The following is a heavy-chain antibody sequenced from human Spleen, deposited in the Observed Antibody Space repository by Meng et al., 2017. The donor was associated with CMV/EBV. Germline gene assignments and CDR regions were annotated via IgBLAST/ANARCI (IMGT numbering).Heavy chain of an antibody. CDR3: ARIGNDSSGYGLDY. J-gene: IGHJ4*02. D-gene: IGHD3-22*01. CDR2: IYYSGST. Sequence: AGVSISSGGDCWSWVRQQPGEGLEWIGYIYYSGSTFHSPSLKSRVTISVDTSKNQFSLKLSSVTAADTAVYYCARIGNDSSGYGLDYWGQGTLVTVSS. V-gene: IGHV4-31*02. CDR1: GVSISSGGDC.